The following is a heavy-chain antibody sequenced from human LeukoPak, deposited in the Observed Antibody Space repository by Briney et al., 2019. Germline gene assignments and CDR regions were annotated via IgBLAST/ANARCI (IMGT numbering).Heavy chain of an antibody. Sequence: TGVSLRLSCAASGFTFSSHAMSWVRQAPGKGLEWVSAISGSCGSTYYADSVKGRFSTSRDNSKTTLYLQMNSLRAEDTAVYYCAKAGAYCSGGSCYKVTCDYWGQGTLVTVSS. J-gene: IGHJ4*02. V-gene: IGHV3-23*01. D-gene: IGHD2-15*01. CDR2: ISGSCGST. CDR1: GFTFSSHA. CDR3: AKAGAYCSGGSCYKVTCDY.